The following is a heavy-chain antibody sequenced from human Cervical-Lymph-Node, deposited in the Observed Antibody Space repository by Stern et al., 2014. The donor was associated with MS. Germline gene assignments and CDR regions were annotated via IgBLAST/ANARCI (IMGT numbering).Heavy chain of an antibody. CDR1: GGSISSSNW. J-gene: IGHJ4*02. Sequence: QVQLQESGPGLVKPSGTLSLTCAVSGGSISSSNWWSWVRQPPGKGLEWIGEIYHRGTTNYNRSLRSRATISVDKSKTQFSLKLSSVTAADTAVYYCASGFNGYSYGIDYWGQGTLVTVSS. D-gene: IGHD5-18*01. CDR2: IYHRGTT. V-gene: IGHV4-4*02. CDR3: ASGFNGYSYGIDY.